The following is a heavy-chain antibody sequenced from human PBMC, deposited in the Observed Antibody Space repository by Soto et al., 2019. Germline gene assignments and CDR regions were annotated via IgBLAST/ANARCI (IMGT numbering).Heavy chain of an antibody. J-gene: IGHJ4*02. D-gene: IGHD2-21*02. Sequence: ASVKVSCKASGYTFTSYAIYWVRQAPGQRLEWMGWINAGNGNTKYSQKLQGRVTMTTDTSTSTAYMELRSLRSDDTAVYYCARAVVVTAPHQYYFDYWGQGTLVTVSS. CDR3: ARAVVVTAPHQYYFDY. CDR2: INAGNGNT. V-gene: IGHV1-3*01. CDR1: GYTFTSYA.